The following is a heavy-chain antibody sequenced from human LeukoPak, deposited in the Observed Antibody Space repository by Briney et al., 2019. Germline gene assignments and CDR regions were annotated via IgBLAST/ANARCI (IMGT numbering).Heavy chain of an antibody. V-gene: IGHV3-7*01. Sequence: GGSLRLSCAASGVTFSTYWMHWVRQAPGKGLEWVANIKQDGSEQSYVDSVKGRFTISRDNAKNSLYLQMNSLRAEDTAVYYCVKRATGSTKSVDYWGQGTLVTVSS. CDR3: VKRATGSTKSVDY. J-gene: IGHJ4*02. CDR1: GVTFSTYW. CDR2: IKQDGSEQ. D-gene: IGHD1-7*01.